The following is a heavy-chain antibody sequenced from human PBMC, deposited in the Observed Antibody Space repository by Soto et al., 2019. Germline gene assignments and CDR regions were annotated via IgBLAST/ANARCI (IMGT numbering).Heavy chain of an antibody. CDR1: GDSISKSY. CDR2: IYNSVST. Sequence: SEALSLTCTVSGDSISKSYWSWIRQPPGKDLEWIAFIYNSVSTNYNPSLKSRVTISVDTSKNQFSLKLNSVTAADTAVYFCARGPPFDYWGQGTLVTVSS. J-gene: IGHJ4*02. V-gene: IGHV4-59*01. CDR3: ARGPPFDY.